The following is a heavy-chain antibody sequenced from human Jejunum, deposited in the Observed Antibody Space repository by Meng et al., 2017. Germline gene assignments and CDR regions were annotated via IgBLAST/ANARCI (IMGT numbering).Heavy chain of an antibody. V-gene: IGHV3-15*01. D-gene: IGHD2-2*01. CDR2: IKSKTDGGTT. CDR1: GSTFSSAW. J-gene: IGHJ4*02. CDR3: TTFLGFEYRVAF. Sequence: GESLKISCAASGSTFSSAWMTWVRQAPGKGLEWVGHIKSKTDGGTTDYAAPVKGRFTISRDDSKHTLFLQMNSLKTEDTGVYYCTTFLGFEYRVAFWGQGTLVTVSS.